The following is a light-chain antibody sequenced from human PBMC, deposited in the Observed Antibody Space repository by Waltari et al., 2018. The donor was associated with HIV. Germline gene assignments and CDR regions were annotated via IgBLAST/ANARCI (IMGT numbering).Light chain of an antibody. CDR3: ATWDDSLLGV. J-gene: IGLJ3*02. CDR1: TSNIGSPS. Sequence: QSVLAQPPSASGTPGQRVTISCSGSTSNIGSPSVNWYQQLPGTAPKLLIYSDNQRPSGVPDRFSGSKSGTSASLAISGLQSDDEADYYCATWDDSLLGVFGGGTKLTVL. CDR2: SDN. V-gene: IGLV1-44*01.